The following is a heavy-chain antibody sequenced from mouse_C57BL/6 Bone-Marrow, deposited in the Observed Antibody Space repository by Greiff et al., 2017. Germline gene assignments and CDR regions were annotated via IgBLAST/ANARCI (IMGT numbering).Heavy chain of an antibody. CDR2: ISDGGSYT. D-gene: IGHD1-1*01. CDR3: AGVYGSSREDWYFDV. Sequence: DVQLVESGGGLVKPGGSLKLSCAASGFTFSSYAMSWVRQTPEKRLGWVATISDGGSYTYYPDNVKGRFTISRDNAKNNLYLQMSHLKSEDTAMYYCAGVYGSSREDWYFDVWGTGTTVTVSS. V-gene: IGHV5-4*01. J-gene: IGHJ1*03. CDR1: GFTFSSYA.